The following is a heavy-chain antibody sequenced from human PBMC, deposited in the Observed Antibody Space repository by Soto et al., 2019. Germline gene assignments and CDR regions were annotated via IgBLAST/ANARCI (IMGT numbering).Heavy chain of an antibody. J-gene: IGHJ4*02. V-gene: IGHV3-30*18. CDR3: AKVVHSSTGYRYLDS. CDR2: ISYDGSNE. CDR1: GFTFTSHA. Sequence: QGQLVESGGGVVQPGRSLRLSCAASGFTFTSHAMHWVRQTPGKGLEWVAAISYDGSNEYYVDSVKGRFTISRDNSKHTLSLHMNSLRAEDTAVYYCAKVVHSSTGYRYLDSRGQRTLVT. D-gene: IGHD6-13*01.